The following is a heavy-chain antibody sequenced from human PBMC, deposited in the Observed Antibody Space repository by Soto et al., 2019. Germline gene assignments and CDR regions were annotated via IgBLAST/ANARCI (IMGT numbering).Heavy chain of an antibody. D-gene: IGHD3-3*01. V-gene: IGHV3-30-3*01. CDR3: ASPAPRRALRFLEWLPDYYYGMDV. Sequence: PGGSLRLSCAASGFPFSSYAMHWVRQAPGKGLEWVAVISYDGSNKYYADSVKGRFTISRDNSKNTLYLQMNSLRAEDTAVYYCASPAPRRALRFLEWLPDYYYGMDVWGQGTTVTVSS. CDR1: GFPFSSYA. CDR2: ISYDGSNK. J-gene: IGHJ6*02.